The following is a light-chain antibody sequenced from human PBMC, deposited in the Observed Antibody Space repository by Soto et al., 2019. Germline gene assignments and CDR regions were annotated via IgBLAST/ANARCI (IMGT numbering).Light chain of an antibody. Sequence: DIQMTQSPSTLSASVGDRVTITCRASQSISSWLAWYQQKPGKAPKLLIYKASSLQTGVPSRFSGSGSGTEFTLTISSLQPDDFATYYCQQYIIYWTFGQGTKVEIK. J-gene: IGKJ1*01. CDR2: KAS. V-gene: IGKV1-5*03. CDR1: QSISSW. CDR3: QQYIIYWT.